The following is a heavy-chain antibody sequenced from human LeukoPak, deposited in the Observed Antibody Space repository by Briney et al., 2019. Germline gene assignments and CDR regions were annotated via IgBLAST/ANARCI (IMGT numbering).Heavy chain of an antibody. CDR1: GFSLSEYW. V-gene: IGHV3-74*01. CDR3: ATSPVISRD. J-gene: IGHJ4*02. CDR2: INNDGRRI. D-gene: IGHD3-22*01. Sequence: GGSLRLSCAASGFSLSEYWMHWVRQAPGKGLEWVSRINNDGRRITYADSVKGRFTISRDNAKNTLYLQMNSLRVEDTAVYYCATSPVISRDWGQGTLVTVSS.